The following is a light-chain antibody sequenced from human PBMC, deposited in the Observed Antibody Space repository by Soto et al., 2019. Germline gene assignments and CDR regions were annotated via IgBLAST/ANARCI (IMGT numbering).Light chain of an antibody. Sequence: QSALTQPASVSGSPGQSITISCTGTSSDVGGYKYVSWYQQHPGKAPKLLIYTVNNRPSGVSNRFSGSNSGNTASLTISGLQADDEADYYCSSYTSSRSYVFGTGTKVTVL. V-gene: IGLV2-14*03. CDR2: TVN. J-gene: IGLJ1*01. CDR3: SSYTSSRSYV. CDR1: SSDVGGYKY.